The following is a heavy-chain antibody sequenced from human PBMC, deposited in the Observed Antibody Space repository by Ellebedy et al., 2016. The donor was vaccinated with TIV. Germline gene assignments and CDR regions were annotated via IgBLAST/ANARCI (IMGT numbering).Heavy chain of an antibody. CDR1: GYTFTGYY. D-gene: IGHD3-9*01. CDR3: ATGFSSRIVLYFEW. Sequence: AASVKVSCKASGYTFTGYYMHWPRQAPGQGLEWMGWINPTHGATSYAQTFQGRVTVTRDTSFDTVYMELSRLKSDDTAVYYCATGFSSRIVLYFEWWGQGTLVTVSS. J-gene: IGHJ4*02. V-gene: IGHV1-2*02. CDR2: INPTHGAT.